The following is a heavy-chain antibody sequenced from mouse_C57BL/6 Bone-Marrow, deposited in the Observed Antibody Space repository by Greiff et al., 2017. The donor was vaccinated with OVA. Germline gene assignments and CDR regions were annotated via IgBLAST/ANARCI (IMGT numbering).Heavy chain of an antibody. CDR3: ARDYYGSSPFDY. CDR2: INPSSGYT. CDR1: GYTFTSYT. Sequence: QVQLKQSGAELARPGASVKMSCKASGYTFTSYTMHWVKQRPGQGLEWIGYINPSSGYTKYNQKFKDKATSTADKSSSTAYMQLSSLTSEDSAVYYCARDYYGSSPFDYWGQGTTLTVSS. J-gene: IGHJ2*01. D-gene: IGHD1-1*01. V-gene: IGHV1-4*01.